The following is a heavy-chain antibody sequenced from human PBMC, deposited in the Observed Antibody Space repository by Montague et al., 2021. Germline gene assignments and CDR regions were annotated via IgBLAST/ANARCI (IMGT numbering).Heavy chain of an antibody. J-gene: IGHJ5*02. Sequence: SDTLSLTRAVDGGSFRGSSWSWMRLPPGKGLEWMGEITDSGSASYNPSLRGRVSISLDTSKNQFSLKLISVTAADTAVYFCARALDQGATLMRAAAAPGSYFDPWGQGTPVTVSS. CDR1: GGSFRGSS. CDR2: ITDSGSA. CDR3: ARALDQGATLMRAAAAPGSYFDP. D-gene: IGHD1-26*01. V-gene: IGHV4-34*01.